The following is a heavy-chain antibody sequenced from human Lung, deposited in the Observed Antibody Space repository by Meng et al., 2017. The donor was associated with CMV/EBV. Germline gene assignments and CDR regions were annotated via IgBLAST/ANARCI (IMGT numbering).Heavy chain of an antibody. CDR2: INSDGSDT. Sequence: GGSXRLXCAASGFSFTTFWMHWVRQAPGKGLVWVSHINSDGSDTTYADSVKGRFTISRDNAKNALYLQMNSLRAEDVAVYYCARTYPNYYYGMDVWGQGTXVTV. CDR3: ARTYPNYYYGMDV. D-gene: IGHD2-2*02. V-gene: IGHV3-74*01. J-gene: IGHJ6*02. CDR1: GFSFTTFW.